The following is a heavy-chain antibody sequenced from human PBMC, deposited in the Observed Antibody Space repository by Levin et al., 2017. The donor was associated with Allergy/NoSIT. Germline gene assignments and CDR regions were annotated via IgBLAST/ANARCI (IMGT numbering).Heavy chain of an antibody. J-gene: IGHJ4*02. Sequence: ESGPTLVKPTQTLTLTCAFSGFSLSTSGVGVGWIRQPPGKALEWLALIFWDDDKRYSPSLRSRLTITKDSSKNQVVLTMTNMDPVDTATYYCAHSTKAAATIYYCEYWGQGALVPVSS. V-gene: IGHV2-5*02. D-gene: IGHD6-13*01. CDR1: GFSLSTSGVG. CDR2: IFWDDDK. CDR3: AHSTKAAATIYYCEY.